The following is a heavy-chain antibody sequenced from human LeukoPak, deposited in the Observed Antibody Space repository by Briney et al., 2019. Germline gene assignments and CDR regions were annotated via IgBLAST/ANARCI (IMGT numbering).Heavy chain of an antibody. Sequence: SETLSLTCAVYGGSFSGYYWNWIRQPPGKGLEWIGSIYHSGSTYYNPSLKSRVTISVDTSKNQFSLKLSSVTAADTAVYYCARDGGYSYGLSSRYMDVWGKGTTVTISS. D-gene: IGHD5-18*01. CDR1: GGSFSGYY. V-gene: IGHV4-34*01. J-gene: IGHJ6*03. CDR2: IYHSGST. CDR3: ARDGGYSYGLSSRYMDV.